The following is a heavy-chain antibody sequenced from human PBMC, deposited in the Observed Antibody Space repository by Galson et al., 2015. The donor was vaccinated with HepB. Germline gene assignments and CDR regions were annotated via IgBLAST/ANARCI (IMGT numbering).Heavy chain of an antibody. V-gene: IGHV3-21*01. CDR1: GFTFSSYS. D-gene: IGHD1-26*01. Sequence: SLRLSCAASGFTFSSYSMNWVRQAPGKGLEWVSSISSSSSYIYYADSVKGRFTISRDNAKNSLYLQMNSLRAEDTAVYYCARDEWELLGAYYYFDYWGQGTLVTVSS. CDR3: ARDEWELLGAYYYFDY. J-gene: IGHJ4*02. CDR2: ISSSSSYI.